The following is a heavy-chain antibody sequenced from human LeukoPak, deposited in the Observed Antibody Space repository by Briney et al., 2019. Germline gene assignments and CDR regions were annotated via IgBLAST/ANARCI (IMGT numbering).Heavy chain of an antibody. CDR1: GLTFSSCG. J-gene: IGHJ4*02. Sequence: GGSLRLSCAASGLTFSSCGMSWVRQAPGKGLEWVSALSGSGSNTFYADSVKGRFTISRDNPKNTLYLQMNSLRAEDTAVYYCAKDLRWGLDYWGQGTLVTVSS. V-gene: IGHV3-23*01. D-gene: IGHD2-21*02. CDR2: LSGSGSNT. CDR3: AKDLRWGLDY.